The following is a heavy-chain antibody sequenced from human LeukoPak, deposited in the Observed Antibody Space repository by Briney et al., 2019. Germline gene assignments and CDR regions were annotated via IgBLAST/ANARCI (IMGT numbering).Heavy chain of an antibody. J-gene: IGHJ5*02. CDR3: ARGGSDYGSGSYVGENWFDP. Sequence: GASVKVSCKASGYTFTSYGISWVRQAPGQGLEWMGWISAYNGNTNYAQKLQGRVTMTTDTSTSTAYMELRSLRSDDTAVYYCARGGSDYGSGSYVGENWFDPWGQGTLVTVSS. D-gene: IGHD3-10*01. CDR1: GYTFTSYG. V-gene: IGHV1-18*01. CDR2: ISAYNGNT.